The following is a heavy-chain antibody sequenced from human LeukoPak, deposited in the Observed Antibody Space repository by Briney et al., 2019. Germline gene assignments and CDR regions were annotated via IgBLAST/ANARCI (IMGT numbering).Heavy chain of an antibody. CDR1: GFTLSTYG. D-gene: IGHD6-13*01. CDR2: IWNDGSNK. V-gene: IGHV3-33*06. CDR3: AKDLSSSWFEGLDN. J-gene: IGHJ4*02. Sequence: SGGSLRLSCAASGFTLSTYGMYWVRQAPGKGLEWVAVIWNDGSNKHYADSVKGRFTISRDNSKNTLDLRMNSLRAEDTAVYYCAKDLSSSWFEGLDNWGQGTLVTVSS.